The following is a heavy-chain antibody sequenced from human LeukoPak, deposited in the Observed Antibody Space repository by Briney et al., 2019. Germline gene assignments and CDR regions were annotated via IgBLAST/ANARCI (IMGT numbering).Heavy chain of an antibody. Sequence: GGSLRLSCAASGFTFSSYSMNSVRQAPGKGLEWVSSISSNSSYIDYADSVKGRFTISRDNAKNSLYLQMNSLRAEDTAVYYCARKPSSGWYAGSVAGGDYWGQGTLVTVSS. CDR3: ARKPSSGWYAGSVAGGDY. CDR2: ISSNSSYI. V-gene: IGHV3-21*01. J-gene: IGHJ4*02. D-gene: IGHD6-19*01. CDR1: GFTFSSYS.